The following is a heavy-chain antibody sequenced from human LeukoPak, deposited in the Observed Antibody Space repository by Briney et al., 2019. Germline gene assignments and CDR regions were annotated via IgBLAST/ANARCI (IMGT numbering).Heavy chain of an antibody. D-gene: IGHD5-18*01. CDR1: GGSISSGGYY. CDR3: ARVPVHSYALDYFDY. J-gene: IGHJ4*02. Sequence: SETLSLTCTVSGGSISSGGYYWNWIRQHPGKGLEWIEYIYYSGSTYYNPSLKSRVTISVDTSKNQFYLKLSSVTAADTAVYYCARVPVHSYALDYFDYWGQGTLVTVSS. V-gene: IGHV4-31*03. CDR2: IYYSGST.